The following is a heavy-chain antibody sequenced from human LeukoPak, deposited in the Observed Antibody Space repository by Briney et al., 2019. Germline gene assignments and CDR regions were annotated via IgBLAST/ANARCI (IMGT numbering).Heavy chain of an antibody. CDR2: IYTSGST. CDR3: ARVEATKITFGGVMSRDAFDI. Sequence: SETLSLTCTVSGVSISSYYWSWIRQPAGKGLEWIGRIYTSGSTNYNPSLKSRVTISVDTSKNQFSLKLSSVTAADTAVYYCARVEATKITFGGVMSRDAFDIWGQGTMVTVSS. D-gene: IGHD3-16*01. V-gene: IGHV4-4*07. J-gene: IGHJ3*02. CDR1: GVSISSYY.